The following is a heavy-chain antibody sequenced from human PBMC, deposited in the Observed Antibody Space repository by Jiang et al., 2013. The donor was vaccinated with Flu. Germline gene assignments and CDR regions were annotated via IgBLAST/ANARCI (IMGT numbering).Heavy chain of an antibody. CDR3: ARQMGGGLFDY. CDR1: GYSFTSYW. CDR2: IYPDDSDT. D-gene: IGHD3-16*01. Sequence: GAEVKKPGESLRISCKASGYSFTSYWIGWVRQMPGKGLEWVGIIYPDDSDTRYSPSFQGQVTISADRYISTAYLEWSSLKASDTAIYYCARQMGGGLFDYWGQGTLVSVSS. J-gene: IGHJ4*02. V-gene: IGHV5-51*01.